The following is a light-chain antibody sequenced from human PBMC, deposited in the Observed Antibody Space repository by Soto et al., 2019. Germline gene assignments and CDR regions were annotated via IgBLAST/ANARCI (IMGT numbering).Light chain of an antibody. CDR1: QSVSSY. V-gene: IGKV3-11*01. CDR2: DAS. J-gene: IGKJ3*01. CDR3: QQRSKWPPS. Sequence: EIVLTQSPATLSLSPGERATLSCRASQSVSSYLAWYQQKPGQAPRLLIYDASNRATGIPARFSGSASGTDFTLTISSLEPEDFAVYYCQQRSKWPPSFGPGTKVDIK.